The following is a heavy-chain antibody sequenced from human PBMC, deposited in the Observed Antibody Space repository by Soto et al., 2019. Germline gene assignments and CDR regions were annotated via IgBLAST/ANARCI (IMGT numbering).Heavy chain of an antibody. V-gene: IGHV1-3*01. D-gene: IGHD3-10*01. CDR3: ARIGRLWFGDDWGWFDP. CDR2: INAGNGNT. CDR1: GYTFTSYA. Sequence: QVQLVQSGAEVKKPGASVKVSCKASGYTFTSYAMHWVRQAPGQRLEWMGWINAGNGNTKYSQKFQGRVTITRDTSASTAYMELSSLRCEDTAVYYCARIGRLWFGDDWGWFDPWGQGTLVTVSS. J-gene: IGHJ5*02.